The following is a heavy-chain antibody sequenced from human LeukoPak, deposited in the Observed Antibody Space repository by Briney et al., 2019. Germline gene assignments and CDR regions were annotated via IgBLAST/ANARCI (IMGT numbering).Heavy chain of an antibody. CDR2: ISLDGATT. D-gene: IGHD3-9*01. V-gene: IGHV3-23*01. CDR3: VKDHGWLLYS. J-gene: IGHJ4*02. Sequence: GGSLRLSCAASGFTVSSNYMSWVRQAPGKGLEWVSGISLDGATTYYAGSVEGRFTISRDNSKNTLYLQMNSPRADDTAVYYCVKDHGWLLYSWGQGTLVTVSS. CDR1: GFTVSSNY.